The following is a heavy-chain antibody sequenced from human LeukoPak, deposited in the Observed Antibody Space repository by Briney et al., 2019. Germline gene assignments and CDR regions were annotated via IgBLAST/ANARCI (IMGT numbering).Heavy chain of an antibody. CDR1: GGSISSSSYY. J-gene: IGHJ5*02. Sequence: SETLSLTCTVSGGSISSSSYYWGWIRQPPGKGLEWIGCIYYSGSTYYNPSLKSRVTISVDTSNNQFSLKLSSVTDTETAVYYCARLRYCSGGSCYSVFPVPWFDPWGQGTLVTVSS. CDR2: IYYSGST. D-gene: IGHD2-15*01. CDR3: ARLRYCSGGSCYSVFPVPWFDP. V-gene: IGHV4-39*01.